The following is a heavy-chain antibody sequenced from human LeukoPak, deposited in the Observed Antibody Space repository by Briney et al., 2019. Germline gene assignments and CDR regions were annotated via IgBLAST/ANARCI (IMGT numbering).Heavy chain of an antibody. D-gene: IGHD3-22*01. V-gene: IGHV3-48*03. CDR3: ARDLFYDSSGFYASDY. J-gene: IGHJ4*02. CDR2: ISSSGSTI. Sequence: PGGSLRPSCAASGFTFSSYEMNWVRQAPGKGLEWVSYISSSGSTIYYADSVKGRFTISRDNAKNTLYLQMNSLRAEDTAVYYCARDLFYDSSGFYASDYWGQGTLVTVSS. CDR1: GFTFSSYE.